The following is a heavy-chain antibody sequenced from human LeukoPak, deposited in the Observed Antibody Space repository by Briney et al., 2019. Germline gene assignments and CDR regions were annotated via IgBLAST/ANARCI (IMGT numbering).Heavy chain of an antibody. V-gene: IGHV3-33*01. D-gene: IGHD5-12*01. J-gene: IGHJ4*02. CDR3: ARGGGYDYLDY. Sequence: PGGSLRLSCAASRFTFSSYGMHWVRQAPGKGLEWVAVIWYDGSNKYYADSVKGRFTISRDNSKNTLYLQMNSLRAEDTAVYYCARGGGYDYLDYWGQGTLVTVSS. CDR2: IWYDGSNK. CDR1: RFTFSSYG.